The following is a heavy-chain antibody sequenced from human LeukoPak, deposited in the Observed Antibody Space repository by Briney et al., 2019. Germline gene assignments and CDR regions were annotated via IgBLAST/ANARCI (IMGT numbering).Heavy chain of an antibody. J-gene: IGHJ4*02. Sequence: GSLRLSCAASGFTFSSYWMSWVRQAPGKGLEWVANIKQDGSEKYYVDSVKGRFTISRDNAKNSLYLQMNSLRAEDTAVYYCARAVRYFDRLYFDYWGQGTLVTVSS. CDR1: GFTFSSYW. CDR2: IKQDGSEK. CDR3: ARAVRYFDRLYFDY. V-gene: IGHV3-7*03. D-gene: IGHD3-9*01.